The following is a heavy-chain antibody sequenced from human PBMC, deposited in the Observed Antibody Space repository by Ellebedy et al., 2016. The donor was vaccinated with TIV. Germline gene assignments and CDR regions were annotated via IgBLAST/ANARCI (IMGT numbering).Heavy chain of an antibody. Sequence: GESLKISCTGSGYSFTTYWISWVRQMPGKGLEWVGRIVPSDSYTNYSPSFQGHVTISADKSISTAYLQWSSLKASDTAIYYCARHMNTAMTNDYWGQGTLVTVSS. CDR2: IVPSDSYT. J-gene: IGHJ4*02. CDR1: GYSFTTYW. V-gene: IGHV5-10-1*01. D-gene: IGHD5-18*01. CDR3: ARHMNTAMTNDY.